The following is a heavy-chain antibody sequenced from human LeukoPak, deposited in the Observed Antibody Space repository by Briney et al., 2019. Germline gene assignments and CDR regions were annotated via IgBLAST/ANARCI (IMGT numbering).Heavy chain of an antibody. CDR2: MNPNSGNT. J-gene: IGHJ1*01. CDR1: GYTFTSYD. CDR3: AGGGPYDSSGYYYEYFQH. V-gene: IGHV1-8*01. Sequence: ASVKVSCKASGYTFTSYDINWVRQATGQGLEWMGWMNPNSGNTGYAQKFQGRVTMTRNTSISTAYMELSSLRSEDTAVYYCAGGGPYDSSGYYYEYFQHWGQGTLVTVSS. D-gene: IGHD3-22*01.